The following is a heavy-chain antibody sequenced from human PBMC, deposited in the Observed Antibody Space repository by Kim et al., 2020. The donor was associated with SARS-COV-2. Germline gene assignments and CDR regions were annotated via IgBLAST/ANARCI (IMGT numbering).Heavy chain of an antibody. V-gene: IGHV1-69*13. CDR3: ARDIVVVPAAIRADYYYGMDV. J-gene: IGHJ6*02. CDR2: IIPIFGTA. D-gene: IGHD2-2*02. Sequence: SVKVSCKASGGTFSSYAISWVRQAPGQGLEWMGGIIPIFGTANYAQKLQGRVTITSDESTSTAYMELSSLRSEDTAVYYCARDIVVVPAAIRADYYYGMDVWGQGTTVTVSS. CDR1: GGTFSSYA.